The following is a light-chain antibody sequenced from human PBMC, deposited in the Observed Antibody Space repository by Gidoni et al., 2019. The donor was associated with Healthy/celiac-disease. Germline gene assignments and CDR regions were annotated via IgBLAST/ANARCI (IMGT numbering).Light chain of an antibody. V-gene: IGKV3-11*01. Sequence: EIVLTQSPATLSLSPGDRATLSCRASQSVSSYLAWYQQKPGKAPRLLIYDASNRATGIPARFSGSGSGTDFTLTISSLEPEDFAVYYCQQRSNLLTFGGGTKVEIK. CDR1: QSVSSY. CDR2: DAS. CDR3: QQRSNLLT. J-gene: IGKJ4*01.